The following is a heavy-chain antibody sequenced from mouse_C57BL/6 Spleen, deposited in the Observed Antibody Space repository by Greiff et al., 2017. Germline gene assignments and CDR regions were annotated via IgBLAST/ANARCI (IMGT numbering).Heavy chain of an antibody. J-gene: IGHJ2*01. CDR1: GFNIKDYY. Sequence: EVKLLESGAELVKPGASVKLSCTASGFNIKDYYMHWVKQRTEQGLEWIGRIDPEDGETKYAPKFQGKATITADTSSNTAYLQLSSLTSEDTAVYYCARSRGSSYGFDYWGQGTTRTVSS. CDR2: IDPEDGET. CDR3: ARSRGSSYGFDY. V-gene: IGHV14-2*01. D-gene: IGHD1-1*01.